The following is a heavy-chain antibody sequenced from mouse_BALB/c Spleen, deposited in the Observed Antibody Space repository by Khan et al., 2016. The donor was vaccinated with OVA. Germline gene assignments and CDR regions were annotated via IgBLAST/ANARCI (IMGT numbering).Heavy chain of an antibody. V-gene: IGHV2-3*01. CDR2: LWGDGRT. CDR3: AKFTPDYYSMDY. CDR1: GFSLTSYG. D-gene: IGHD1-1*01. J-gene: IGHJ4*01. Sequence: QVQLKESGPGLVAPSQSLSITCSVSGFSLTSYGVSWVGQPQGKGREWWGGLWGDGRTNYHSALISRLLISKDNSKSQVFLKLSSLQTDDTATYYCAKFTPDYYSMDYWGQGTSVTVSS.